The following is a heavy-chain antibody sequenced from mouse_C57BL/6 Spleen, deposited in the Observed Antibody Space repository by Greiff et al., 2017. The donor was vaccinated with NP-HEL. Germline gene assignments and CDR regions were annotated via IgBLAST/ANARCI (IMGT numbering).Heavy chain of an antibody. CDR1: GYAFTNYL. CDR3: ARNWDGGYYFDY. D-gene: IGHD4-1*01. V-gene: IGHV1-54*01. Sequence: VQLQQSGAELVRPGTSVKVSCKASGYAFTNYLIEWVKQRPGQGLEWIGVINPGSGGTNYNEKFKGKATLTADKSSSTAYMQLSSLTSEDSAVYFCARNWDGGYYFDYWGQGTTLTVSS. J-gene: IGHJ2*01. CDR2: INPGSGGT.